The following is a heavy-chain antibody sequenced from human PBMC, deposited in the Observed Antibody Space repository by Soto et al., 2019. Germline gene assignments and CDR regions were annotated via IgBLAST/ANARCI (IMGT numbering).Heavy chain of an antibody. CDR3: ARASNKRRYSYGPDY. Sequence: QVQLQQWGAGLLKPSETLSLTCAVYGGSFSGYYWTWIRQPPGKGLEWIGEINHSGSTNYNPSLKSQITIPVDPPKNQFPLKLSSVTAADTAVYYCARASNKRRYSYGPDYWGQGPLVTVSS. CDR2: INHSGST. CDR1: GGSFSGYY. J-gene: IGHJ4*02. V-gene: IGHV4-34*01. D-gene: IGHD5-18*01.